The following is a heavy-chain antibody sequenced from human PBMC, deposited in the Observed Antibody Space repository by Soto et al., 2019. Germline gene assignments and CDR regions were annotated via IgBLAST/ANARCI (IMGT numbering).Heavy chain of an antibody. Sequence: EVHLEESGGGLVKPGGSLRVSCAASGFSLSNAWMNWVSQVPGKGPEWVGRSKNKAYGGTTDYAPPVKGRFIISRDDSENTLYLQMNSLKAEDTAVYYCTTDPHYYSGGLGFWGRGTLVTVSS. V-gene: IGHV3-15*07. D-gene: IGHD2-15*01. CDR1: GFSLSNAW. CDR3: TTDPHYYSGGLGF. J-gene: IGHJ4*02. CDR2: SKNKAYGGTT.